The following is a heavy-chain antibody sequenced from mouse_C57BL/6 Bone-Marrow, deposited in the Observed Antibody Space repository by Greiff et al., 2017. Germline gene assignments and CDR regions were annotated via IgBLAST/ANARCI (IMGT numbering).Heavy chain of an antibody. Sequence: EVQVVESGGGLVKPGGSLKLSCAASGFTFSDYGMHWVRQAPEKGLEWVAYISSGSSTIYYADTVKGRFTISRDNAKNTLFLQMTSLRSEDTAMXYCACITTVVSHGWYFDVWGTGTTVTVSS. CDR3: ACITTVVSHGWYFDV. J-gene: IGHJ1*03. CDR2: ISSGSSTI. D-gene: IGHD1-1*01. CDR1: GFTFSDYG. V-gene: IGHV5-17*01.